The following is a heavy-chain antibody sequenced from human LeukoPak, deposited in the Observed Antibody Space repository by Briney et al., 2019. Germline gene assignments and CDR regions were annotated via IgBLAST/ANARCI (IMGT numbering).Heavy chain of an antibody. Sequence: GGSLRLSCAASGFTFSSYAMSWVRQAPGKGLEWVSAISANSGSTYYAASVRGRFTISRDNSKNTLDLQMSSLRAEDTAIYYCAKYYYSGDSPFDYWGQGTLVTVSS. CDR1: GFTFSSYA. CDR3: AKYYYSGDSPFDY. D-gene: IGHD2-21*02. CDR2: ISANSGST. V-gene: IGHV3-23*01. J-gene: IGHJ4*02.